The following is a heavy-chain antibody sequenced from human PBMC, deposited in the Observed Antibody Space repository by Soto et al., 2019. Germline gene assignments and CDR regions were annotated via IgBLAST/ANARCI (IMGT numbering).Heavy chain of an antibody. CDR1: GFTFSYYA. D-gene: IGHD3-16*02. CDR2: ISYDGSDK. Sequence: QVHLVESGGGVVQSGRSLRLSCAASGFTFSYYAMHWVRQAPGKGLEWVAVISYDGSDKYYGDSVKGRFTISRDNSKNTLDLQMNSLRADGTAVYYCAKGLGELSPESFDYWGQGTLITVSS. J-gene: IGHJ4*02. CDR3: AKGLGELSPESFDY. V-gene: IGHV3-30*18.